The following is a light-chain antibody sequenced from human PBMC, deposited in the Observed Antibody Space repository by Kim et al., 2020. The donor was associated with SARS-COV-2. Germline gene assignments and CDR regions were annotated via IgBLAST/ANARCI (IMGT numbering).Light chain of an antibody. CDR3: QEYNDYPLS. V-gene: IGKV1-5*03. J-gene: IGKJ4*01. CDR2: KAS. Sequence: ASGGDRVTITCRASQSIGSGLAWYQQKPGKAPKLLIYKASSLESGVPSRFSGSGSGTEFTLTISSLQPDDFATYYCQEYNDYPLSFGGGTKVDIK. CDR1: QSIGSG.